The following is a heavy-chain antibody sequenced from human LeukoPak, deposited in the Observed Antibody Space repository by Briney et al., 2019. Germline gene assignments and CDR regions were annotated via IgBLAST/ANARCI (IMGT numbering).Heavy chain of an antibody. J-gene: IGHJ4*02. CDR3: ARVLWNGDYPRFDF. CDR2: IYSGGST. V-gene: IGHV3-53*01. CDR1: GFTVSSNY. Sequence: GGSLRLSCAASGFTVSSNYMSWVRQAPGKGLEWVSVIYSGGSTYYADSVKGRFTISRDNSKNTLYLQMNSLRAEDTAVYYCARVLWNGDYPRFDFWGQGTLVTVSS. D-gene: IGHD4-17*01.